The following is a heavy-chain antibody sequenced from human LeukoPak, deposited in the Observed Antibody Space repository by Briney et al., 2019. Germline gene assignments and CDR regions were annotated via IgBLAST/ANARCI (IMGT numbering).Heavy chain of an antibody. CDR2: ISGSGGST. Sequence: GGSLRLSCAASGFTFSSYAMSWVRQAPGKGLEWVSAISGSGGSTYYADSVKGRFTISRDNSKNTLYLQMNSLRAEDTAVYYCAKDQSTVRYFDWLSVFDYWGQGTLVTVSS. J-gene: IGHJ4*02. CDR1: GFTFSSYA. V-gene: IGHV3-23*01. CDR3: AKDQSTVRYFDWLSVFDY. D-gene: IGHD3-9*01.